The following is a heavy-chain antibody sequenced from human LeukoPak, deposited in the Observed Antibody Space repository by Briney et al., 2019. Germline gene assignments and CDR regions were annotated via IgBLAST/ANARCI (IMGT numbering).Heavy chain of an antibody. D-gene: IGHD3-3*01. J-gene: IGHJ4*02. CDR3: ARDGPGYDLQYYFDY. CDR2: IYTSGST. CDR1: GGSISSYY. Sequence: PSETLSLTCTVSGGSISSYYWSWIRQPAGKGLEWIGRIYTSGSTNYNPSLKSRVTMSVDTSKNQFSLKLSSVTAADPAVYYCARDGPGYDLQYYFDYWGQGTLVTVSS. V-gene: IGHV4-4*07.